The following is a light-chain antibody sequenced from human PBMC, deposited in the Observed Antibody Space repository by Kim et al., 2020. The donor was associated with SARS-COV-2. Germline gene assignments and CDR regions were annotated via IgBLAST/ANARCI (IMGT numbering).Light chain of an antibody. J-gene: IGKJ1*01. Sequence: ASVGDRVTITCLASQDIRNYLGWYQQKPGKAPNRLIYGASTLQSGVPSRFSGSGSETEFTLTISSLQPEDFASYFCLQHYSEPWTFGQGTKVDIK. CDR3: LQHYSEPWT. V-gene: IGKV1-17*01. CDR1: QDIRNY. CDR2: GAS.